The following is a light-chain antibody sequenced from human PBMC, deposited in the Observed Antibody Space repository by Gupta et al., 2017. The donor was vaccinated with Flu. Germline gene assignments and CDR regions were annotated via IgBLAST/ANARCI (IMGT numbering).Light chain of an antibody. J-gene: IGLJ2*01. Sequence: QSALTHPASVSVSPGHSIAISCTGTSSDIGGYNYVSWYQQHPGKAPKLMIYEVSNRPSGVSNRFSGSKSGNTASLTISGLQAEDEADYYCSSYTNTNTLFLFGGGTKITVL. CDR1: SSDIGGYNY. CDR2: EVS. V-gene: IGLV2-14*01. CDR3: SSYTNTNTLFL.